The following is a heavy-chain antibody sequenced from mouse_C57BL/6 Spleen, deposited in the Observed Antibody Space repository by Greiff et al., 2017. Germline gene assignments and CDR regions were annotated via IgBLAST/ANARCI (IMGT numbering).Heavy chain of an antibody. CDR1: GYAFSSSW. V-gene: IGHV1-82*01. CDR3: ARDGEYYGSMGYFDV. D-gene: IGHD1-1*01. CDR2: IYPGDGDT. Sequence: VQGVESGPELVKPGASVKISCKASGYAFSSSWMNWVKQRPGKGLEWIGRIYPGDGDTNYNGKFKGKATLTADKSSSTAYMQLSSLTSEDSAVYFCARDGEYYGSMGYFDVWGTGTTVTVSS. J-gene: IGHJ1*03.